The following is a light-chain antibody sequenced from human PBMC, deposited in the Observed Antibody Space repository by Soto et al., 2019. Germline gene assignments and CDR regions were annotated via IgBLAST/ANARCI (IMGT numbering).Light chain of an antibody. CDR3: QKNYNTPIN. J-gene: IGKJ5*01. V-gene: IGKV1-39*01. CDR2: AAS. CDR1: QSISKF. Sequence: DFELTQSPSSLSAFVVDRVSISCRASQSISKFLSWYQQRPGTAPKLLIYAASSLESGVPSRFSGSGSGTDFTLTISSLQPEDFATYYCQKNYNTPINCGQGTRREIK.